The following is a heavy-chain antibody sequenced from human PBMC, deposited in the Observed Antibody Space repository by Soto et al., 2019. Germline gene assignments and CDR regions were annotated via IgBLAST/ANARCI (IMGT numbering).Heavy chain of an antibody. J-gene: IGHJ4*02. CDR3: ASGFYCSGWHRKHLAY. V-gene: IGHV3-11*04. D-gene: IGHD6-19*01. Sequence: PGGSLRLSCAASGFTFSDYYMSWIRQAPGKGLEWVSYISSSGSTIYYADSVKGRFTISRDNAKNSLYLQMNSLRAEDTAVYYCASGFYCSGWHRKHLAYSGQRTLVTVSA. CDR2: ISSSGSTI. CDR1: GFTFSDYY.